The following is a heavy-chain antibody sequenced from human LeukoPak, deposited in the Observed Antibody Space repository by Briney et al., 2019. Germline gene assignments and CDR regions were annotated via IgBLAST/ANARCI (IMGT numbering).Heavy chain of an antibody. CDR1: GGSISSSSYY. D-gene: IGHD1-1*01. Sequence: SGPGLVKPSQTLSLTCTVSGGSISSSSYYWGWIRQPPGKGLEWIGSIYYSGSTYYNPSLKSRVTISVDTSKNQFSLKLSSVTAADTAVYYCARQGGNAPDYWGQGTLVTVSS. V-gene: IGHV4-39*01. CDR2: IYYSGST. CDR3: ARQGGNAPDY. J-gene: IGHJ4*02.